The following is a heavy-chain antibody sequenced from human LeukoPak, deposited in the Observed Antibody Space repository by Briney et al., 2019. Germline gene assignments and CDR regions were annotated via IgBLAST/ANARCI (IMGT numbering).Heavy chain of an antibody. D-gene: IGHD3-10*01. CDR3: TLIQGWGSGSYYRDF. V-gene: IGHV3-23*01. J-gene: IGHJ4*02. CDR2: ISDSGGST. CDR1: GITFSSYA. Sequence: GGSLRLSCAASGITFSSYAMSWVRQAPGKGLEWVSGISDSGGSTYYADSVKGRFTISRDNSKNTLYLQMNSLKTEDTAVYYCTLIQGWGSGSYYRDFWGQGTLVTVSS.